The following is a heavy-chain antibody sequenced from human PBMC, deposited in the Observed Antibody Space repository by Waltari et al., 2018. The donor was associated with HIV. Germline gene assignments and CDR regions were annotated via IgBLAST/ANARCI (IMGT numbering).Heavy chain of an antibody. J-gene: IGHJ4*02. Sequence: EVQLVESGGVVVQPGGSLRLSCAASGFTFGDYAMHWVRQAPGSGLEWVSLITWDCGITYYADSVRGRFTISRDNSKNSLYLQINSLRPEDTALYYCAKSVRFLEWLMDYWGQGTLVTVSS. CDR1: GFTFGDYA. CDR2: ITWDCGIT. D-gene: IGHD3-3*01. V-gene: IGHV3-43D*04. CDR3: AKSVRFLEWLMDY.